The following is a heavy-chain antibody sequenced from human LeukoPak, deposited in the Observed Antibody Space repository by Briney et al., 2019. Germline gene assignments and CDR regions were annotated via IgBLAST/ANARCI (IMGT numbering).Heavy chain of an antibody. CDR1: GGSIITTNW. J-gene: IGHJ4*02. D-gene: IGHD1-26*01. Sequence: PSGTLSLTCAVSGGSIITTNWWSWVRQPPGKGLEWIGEVHLNGATHYNPSLGSRVSMSIDESKNHMSLKLTSVTAADTAIYYCTRESGAFSPFGFWGQGTLVTVSS. V-gene: IGHV4-4*02. CDR3: TRESGAFSPFGF. CDR2: VHLNGAT.